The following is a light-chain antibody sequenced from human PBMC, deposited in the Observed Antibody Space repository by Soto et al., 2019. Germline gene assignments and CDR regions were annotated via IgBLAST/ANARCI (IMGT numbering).Light chain of an antibody. CDR2: RNN. CDR3: ATWDDSLSGHVV. J-gene: IGLJ2*01. CDR1: ATTIGRNH. Sequence: QSVLTQPPSASGTPGQRVTLFCSGGATTIGRNHVYWYQQFPGVAPRLLIYRNNQRPSGVPDRISGSKPGTSASLAISGLRSEDEADYYCATWDDSLSGHVVFGGGTKVTVL. V-gene: IGLV1-47*01.